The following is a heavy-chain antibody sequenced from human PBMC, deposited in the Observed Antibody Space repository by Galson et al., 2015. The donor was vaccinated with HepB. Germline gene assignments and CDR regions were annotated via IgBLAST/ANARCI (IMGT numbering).Heavy chain of an antibody. CDR2: INAGNGNT. CDR1: GYTFTTYA. J-gene: IGHJ4*02. CDR3: AREDAMLRAAFGY. D-gene: IGHD3-10*01. V-gene: IGHV1-3*01. Sequence: SVKVSCKPSGYTFTTYAIHWVRQAPGQSLEWMGWINAGNGNTKYSQKFQGRVTITRDTSASTAYVELSSLRSEDTAVYYCAREDAMLRAAFGYWGQGTLVTVSA.